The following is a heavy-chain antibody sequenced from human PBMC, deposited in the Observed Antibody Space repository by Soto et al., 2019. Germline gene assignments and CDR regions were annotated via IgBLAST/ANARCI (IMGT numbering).Heavy chain of an antibody. CDR2: INGDGSTT. CDR3: VRGNRGGYYLDY. J-gene: IGHJ4*02. CDR1: GFTFSSYW. V-gene: IGHV3-74*01. D-gene: IGHD1-1*01. Sequence: EVQLVESGGGLVQPGGSLRLSCAASGFTFSSYWIHWVRQSPGEGLVWVSRINGDGSTTNYADSVKGRFTISRDNAQNTIYLQMNSLSVEYTAVYYCVRGNRGGYYLDYWGQVTLVSVSS.